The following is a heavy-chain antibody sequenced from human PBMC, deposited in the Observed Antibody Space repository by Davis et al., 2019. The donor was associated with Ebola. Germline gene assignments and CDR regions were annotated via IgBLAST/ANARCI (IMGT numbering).Heavy chain of an antibody. J-gene: IGHJ6*02. CDR3: TQDADIAAAGTSAVLWNYYYYYGMDV. CDR1: GFTFSGSA. D-gene: IGHD6-13*01. CDR2: IRSKANSYAT. V-gene: IGHV3-73*01. Sequence: PGGSLRLSCAASGFTFSGSAMHWVRQASGKGLEWVGRIRSKANSYATAYAASVKGRFTISRDDSKNTAYLQMNSLKTEDTAVYYCTQDADIAAAGTSAVLWNYYYYYGMDVWGQGTTVTVSS.